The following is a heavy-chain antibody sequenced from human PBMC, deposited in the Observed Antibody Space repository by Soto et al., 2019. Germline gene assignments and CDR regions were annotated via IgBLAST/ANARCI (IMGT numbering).Heavy chain of an antibody. J-gene: IGHJ4*02. Sequence: SETLSLTCTGSGGSISSYYWSWIRQPPGKGLEWIGYIYYSGSTNYNPSLKSRVTISVDTSKNQFSLKLSSVTAADTAVYYCARDGIAAAFDYWGQGTLVTVSS. CDR2: IYYSGST. V-gene: IGHV4-59*01. CDR1: GGSISSYY. D-gene: IGHD6-13*01. CDR3: ARDGIAAAFDY.